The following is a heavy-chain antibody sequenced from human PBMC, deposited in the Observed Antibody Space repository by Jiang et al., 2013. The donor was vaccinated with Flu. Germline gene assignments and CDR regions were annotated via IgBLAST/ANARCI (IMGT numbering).Heavy chain of an antibody. CDR1: DSPSVVMA. Sequence: ESGGGVVQPGRSLETRPVQPLDSPSVVMACNWVRQAPGKGLEWVARISYDGYDKDYADSVKGRFTISRDKSKNTVFLQMDSLRAEDTAVYYCAREMKSYNFDYWGQGTLVTVFS. CDR2: ISYDGYDK. J-gene: IGHJ4*02. D-gene: IGHD3-10*01. V-gene: IGHV3-30*03. CDR3: AREMKSYNFDY.